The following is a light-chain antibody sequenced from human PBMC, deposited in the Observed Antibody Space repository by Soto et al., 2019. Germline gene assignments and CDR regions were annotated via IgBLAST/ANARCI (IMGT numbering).Light chain of an antibody. Sequence: EIVLTQSPGTLSLSPGERVILSCRASQSLSRTYLAWYQQKPGQAPRLLIYGVSSRATGIPDRFSGSGSGTAFTLTISRLEPEDFAVYYCQHYGNSPYTFGQGTKLEI. CDR3: QHYGNSPYT. J-gene: IGKJ2*01. V-gene: IGKV3-20*01. CDR1: QSLSRTY. CDR2: GVS.